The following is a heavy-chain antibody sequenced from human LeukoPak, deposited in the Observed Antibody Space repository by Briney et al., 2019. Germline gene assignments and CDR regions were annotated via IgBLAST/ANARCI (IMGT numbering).Heavy chain of an antibody. D-gene: IGHD3-10*01. CDR3: ATLRGWFDP. Sequence: VASVTVSCTASGGTFSSYAISWVRQAPGQGLEWMGGIIPIFGTANYAQKFQGRVTITADESTSTAYMELSSLRSEDTAVYYCATLRGWFDPWGQGTLVTVSS. V-gene: IGHV1-69*13. CDR1: GGTFSSYA. J-gene: IGHJ5*02. CDR2: IIPIFGTA.